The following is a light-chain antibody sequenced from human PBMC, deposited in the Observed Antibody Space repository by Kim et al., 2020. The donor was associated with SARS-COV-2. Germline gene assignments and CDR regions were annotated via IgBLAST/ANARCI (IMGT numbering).Light chain of an antibody. CDR2: YAS. Sequence: LSPGERATRSCSASQSVISYLAWYQQKPGQAPRLLIYYASNRATGIPARFSGSGSWTDFTLTISSLEPEDFAVYYCQQRSNWPLTFGGGTKVDIK. V-gene: IGKV3-11*01. CDR1: QSVISY. CDR3: QQRSNWPLT. J-gene: IGKJ4*01.